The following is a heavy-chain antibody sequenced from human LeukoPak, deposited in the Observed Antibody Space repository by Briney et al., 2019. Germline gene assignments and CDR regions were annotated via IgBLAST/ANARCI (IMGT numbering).Heavy chain of an antibody. J-gene: IGHJ4*02. CDR3: AREGQWLPGFDY. CDR1: GGSISSYY. CDR2: IYYSGST. D-gene: IGHD6-19*01. Sequence: SETLSLTCTVSGGSISSYYWSWIRQPPGKGRELIGYIYYSGSTNYNPSLKSRVTISVDTSKNQFSLKLSSVTAADTAVYYCAREGQWLPGFDYWGQGTLVTVSS. V-gene: IGHV4-59*01.